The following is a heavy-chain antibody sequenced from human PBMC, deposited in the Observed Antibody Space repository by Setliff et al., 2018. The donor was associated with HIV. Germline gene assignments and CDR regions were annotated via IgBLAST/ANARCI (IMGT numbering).Heavy chain of an antibody. CDR2: MYYSGST. V-gene: IGHV4-39*07. CDR3: ARDPYGSGSYHYYYGMDV. J-gene: IGHJ6*02. Sequence: SETLSLTCTVSGGSISSSYYYWGWIRQPPGKGLEWIGSMYYSGSTYYNPSLKSRVTISVDTSKNQFSLKLNSVTAADTAVYYCARDPYGSGSYHYYYGMDVWGQGTTVTVSS. D-gene: IGHD3-10*01. CDR1: GGSISSSYYY.